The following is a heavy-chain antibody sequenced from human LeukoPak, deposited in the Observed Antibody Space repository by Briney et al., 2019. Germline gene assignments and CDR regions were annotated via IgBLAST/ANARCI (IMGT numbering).Heavy chain of an antibody. V-gene: IGHV4-59*01. CDR1: GGSISSYY. Sequence: SETLSLTCTVSGGSISSYYWSWIRQPPGKGLEWIGYIYYSGSTNYNPSLKSRVTISVDTSMNQFSLKLSSVTAADTAVYYCARGDVGYYDFWSGYPRAFDYWGQGTLVTVSS. CDR3: ARGDVGYYDFWSGYPRAFDY. D-gene: IGHD3-3*01. CDR2: IYYSGST. J-gene: IGHJ4*02.